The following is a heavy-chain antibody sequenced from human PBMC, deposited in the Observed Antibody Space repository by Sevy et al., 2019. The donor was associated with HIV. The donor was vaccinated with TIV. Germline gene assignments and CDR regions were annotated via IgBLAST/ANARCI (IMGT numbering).Heavy chain of an antibody. Sequence: GGSLRLSCAASGFTFSTYGMNWVRQAPGKGLEWVSSISSTSSYIDYANSVKGRFTISRDNAKNSLYLQMNNLRAEDTALYYCARDYNSGWRKFNLFDPWGQGTLVTVSS. D-gene: IGHD6-19*01. V-gene: IGHV3-21*01. CDR3: ARDYNSGWRKFNLFDP. CDR1: GFTFSTYG. CDR2: ISSTSSYI. J-gene: IGHJ5*02.